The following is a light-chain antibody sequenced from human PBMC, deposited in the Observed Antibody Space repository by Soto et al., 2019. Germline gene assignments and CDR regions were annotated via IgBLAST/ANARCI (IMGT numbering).Light chain of an antibody. CDR2: GAS. Sequence: EIVLTQSPATLSLSQGERATLSCRASLNVNSYLAWYQQKPGQAPRLLIYGASTRATGIPARFSGSGSGTEFTLTISSLQSEDFAVYYCQQYNNWPPITFGQGTRLEIK. V-gene: IGKV3-15*01. J-gene: IGKJ5*01. CDR1: LNVNSY. CDR3: QQYNNWPPIT.